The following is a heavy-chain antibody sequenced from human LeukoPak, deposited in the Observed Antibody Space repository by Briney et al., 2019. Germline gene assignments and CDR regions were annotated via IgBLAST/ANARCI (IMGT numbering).Heavy chain of an antibody. D-gene: IGHD3-10*01. V-gene: IGHV4-61*05. CDR1: GGSISSSSYY. J-gene: IGHJ5*02. CDR3: ARELLWFGEFEFGNWSDP. CDR2: IYYSWST. Sequence: PSETLSLTCTVSGGSISSSSYYWGWIRQPPGKGLEWIGYIYYSWSTNYNPSLKSRVTISVDTSKNQFSLKLSSVTAADTAVYYCARELLWFGEFEFGNWSDPWGQGTLVTVSS.